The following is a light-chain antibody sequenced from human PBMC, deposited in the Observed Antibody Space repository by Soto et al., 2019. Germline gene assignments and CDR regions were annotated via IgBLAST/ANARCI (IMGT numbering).Light chain of an antibody. CDR1: QSISSW. CDR2: DAS. J-gene: IGKJ4*01. Sequence: DIQMTQSPSTLAASVGDRVTSTCRASQSISSWLAWYQQKPGKAPKLLIYDASSLESGVPSRFSGSGSGTEFTLTISSLQPDDFATYYCQQYNSYSPTFGGGTKGDI. V-gene: IGKV1-5*01. CDR3: QQYNSYSPT.